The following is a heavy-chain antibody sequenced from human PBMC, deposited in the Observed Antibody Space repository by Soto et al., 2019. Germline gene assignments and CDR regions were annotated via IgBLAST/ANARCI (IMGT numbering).Heavy chain of an antibody. V-gene: IGHV4-38-2*02. D-gene: IGHD5-18*01. Sequence: SETLSLTCALSSYSFGSGYWAWLRQSPGKGLEWFGTISQNGDSFYNPSLRSRVAMSIDASRNQFSLELTSVTAADTALYYCARDLSYSYGYDAFDIWGQGTMVTVSS. J-gene: IGHJ3*02. CDR3: ARDLSYSYGYDAFDI. CDR2: ISQNGDS. CDR1: SYSFGSGY.